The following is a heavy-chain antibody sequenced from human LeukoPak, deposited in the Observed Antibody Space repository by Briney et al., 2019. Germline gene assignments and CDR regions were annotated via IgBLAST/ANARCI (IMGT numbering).Heavy chain of an antibody. CDR3: ARGSTHYDVLTGYHYYFDY. J-gene: IGHJ4*02. CDR1: GYTFTGYY. Sequence: ASVKVSCKASGYTFTGYYMHWVRQAPGQGLEWMGWINPNSGGTNYAQKFQGRVTMTRDTSISTAYMELSRLRSDDTAVYYCARGSTHYDVLTGYHYYFDYWGQGTLVTVSS. V-gene: IGHV1-2*02. CDR2: INPNSGGT. D-gene: IGHD3-9*01.